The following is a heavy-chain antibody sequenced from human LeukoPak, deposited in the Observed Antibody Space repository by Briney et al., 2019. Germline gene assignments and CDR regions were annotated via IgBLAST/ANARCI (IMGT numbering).Heavy chain of an antibody. D-gene: IGHD1-1*01. Sequence: PSETLSLTCTVSGGSISSYYWSWIRQPPGKGLEWIGYIYYSGSTNYNPSLKSRVTMSVDTSKNQFSLKLSSVTAADTAVYYCARGSPPGYYYYYMDVWGKGTTVTVSS. V-gene: IGHV4-59*12. CDR3: ARGSPPGYYYYYMDV. CDR2: IYYSGST. J-gene: IGHJ6*03. CDR1: GGSISSYY.